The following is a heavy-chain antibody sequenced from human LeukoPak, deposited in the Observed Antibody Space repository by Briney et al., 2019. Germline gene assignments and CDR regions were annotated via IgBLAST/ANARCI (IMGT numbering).Heavy chain of an antibody. D-gene: IGHD3-10*01. Sequence: ASVKVSCKASGYTFTSYGISWVRQAPGQGLEWMGWISAYNGNTNYAQKLQGRVTMTTDTSTSTAYMELRSLRSDDTAVYYCAREDKDYYGSGGLDYWGQGTLVTVSS. V-gene: IGHV1-18*01. J-gene: IGHJ4*02. CDR3: AREDKDYYGSGGLDY. CDR2: ISAYNGNT. CDR1: GYTFTSYG.